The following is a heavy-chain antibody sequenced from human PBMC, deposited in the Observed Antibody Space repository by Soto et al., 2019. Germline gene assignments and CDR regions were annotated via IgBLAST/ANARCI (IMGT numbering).Heavy chain of an antibody. CDR3: ARVWYYDSSGHYAFDY. J-gene: IGHJ4*02. CDR2: ISAYAGQT. CDR1: GDGFSNYG. D-gene: IGHD3-22*01. Sequence: QVQLVQSGAEVKKPGASVRVSCKASGDGFSNYGLSWVRQGPGQGLEWLGWISAYAGQTNYTKKFQSRVTMTTDTSSTTAYMELRSLRSDDTAVYYCARVWYYDSSGHYAFDYWGLGTLVTVSS. V-gene: IGHV1-18*01.